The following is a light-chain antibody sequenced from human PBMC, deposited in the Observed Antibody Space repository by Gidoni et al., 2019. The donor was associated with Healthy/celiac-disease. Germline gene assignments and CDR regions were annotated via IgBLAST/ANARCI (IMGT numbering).Light chain of an antibody. CDR3: QQYDNLPLA. Sequence: DIQMTQSPSSLSASVGDRVTITCQASQDISNYLNWYQQKPGKAPKLLIYDASNLETGVPSRFSGSGSGTDFTFTISSRQTEDIATYYCQQYDNLPLAFGQGTKLEIK. V-gene: IGKV1-33*01. CDR1: QDISNY. CDR2: DAS. J-gene: IGKJ2*01.